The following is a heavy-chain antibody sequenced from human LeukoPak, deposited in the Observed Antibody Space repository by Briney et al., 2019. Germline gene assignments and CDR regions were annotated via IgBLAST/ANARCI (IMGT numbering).Heavy chain of an antibody. J-gene: IGHJ6*03. CDR2: TYSAGFT. CDR3: ARGGGHQPTYYQYLDV. Sequence: GGSLRLSCAASGFTVSNSYMTWVRQAPDKGLEWVSLTYSAGFTYYPDFVKGRFTISRDIAKNTVFLQMNSLRVEDTAVYYCARGGGHQPTYYQYLDVWGKGTTVTVSS. D-gene: IGHD1-14*01. CDR1: GFTVSNSY. V-gene: IGHV3-53*01.